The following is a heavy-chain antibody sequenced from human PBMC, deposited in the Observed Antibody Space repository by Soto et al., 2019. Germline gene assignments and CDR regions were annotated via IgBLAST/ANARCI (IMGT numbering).Heavy chain of an antibody. CDR2: IIPIFGTA. CDR1: GGTFNRYT. D-gene: IGHD1-1*01. J-gene: IGHJ6*02. Sequence: VQLVQSGAEVKKPGSSVKLSCKASGGTFNRYTISWVRQAPGHGLEWMGGIIPIFGTANYAQKFQGRVAIIADESTSAAYMVLRSMRSQDTAVYYCALWGFRDGNNSKYNYSGMDVWGQGTTVTVSS. V-gene: IGHV1-69*01. CDR3: ALWGFRDGNNSKYNYSGMDV.